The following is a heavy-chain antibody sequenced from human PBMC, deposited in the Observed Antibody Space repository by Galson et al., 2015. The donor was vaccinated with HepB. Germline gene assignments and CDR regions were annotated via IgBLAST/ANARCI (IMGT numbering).Heavy chain of an antibody. CDR2: IRYDGSNK. J-gene: IGHJ3*02. V-gene: IGHV3-30*02. D-gene: IGHD2-15*01. Sequence: SLRLSCAASGFTFSSYGMHWVRQAPGKGLEWVAFIRYDGSNKYYADSVKGRFTISRDNSKNTLYLQMNSLRAEDTAVYYCSVIVVVVAATRAFDIWGQGTMVTVSS. CDR1: GFTFSSYG. CDR3: SVIVVVVAATRAFDI.